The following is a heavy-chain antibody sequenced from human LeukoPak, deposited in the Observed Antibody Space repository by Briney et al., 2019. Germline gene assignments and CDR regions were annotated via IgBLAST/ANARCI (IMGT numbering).Heavy chain of an antibody. V-gene: IGHV3-20*04. Sequence: GGSLRLSCAASGFTFDGYGMSWVRQAPGKGLEWVSGINWNGGSTGYADSVKGRFTISRDNAKNSLYLQMNSLRAEDTALYYCARARIMITFGNDAFDIWGQGTMVTVSS. CDR1: GFTFDGYG. D-gene: IGHD3-16*01. CDR3: ARARIMITFGNDAFDI. CDR2: INWNGGST. J-gene: IGHJ3*02.